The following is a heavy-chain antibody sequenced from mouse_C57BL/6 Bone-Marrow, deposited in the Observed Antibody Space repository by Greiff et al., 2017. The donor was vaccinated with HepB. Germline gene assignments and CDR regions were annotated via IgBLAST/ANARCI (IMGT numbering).Heavy chain of an antibody. CDR1: GYTFTSYW. Sequence: EVQVVESGTVLARPGASVKMSCKTSGYTFTSYWMHWVKQRPGQGLEWIGAIYPGNSDTSYNQKFKGKAKLTAVTSASTAYMELSSLTNEDSAVYYCTRYYGSSYRYFDVWGTGTTVTVSS. CDR3: TRYYGSSYRYFDV. J-gene: IGHJ1*03. D-gene: IGHD1-1*01. V-gene: IGHV1-5*01. CDR2: IYPGNSDT.